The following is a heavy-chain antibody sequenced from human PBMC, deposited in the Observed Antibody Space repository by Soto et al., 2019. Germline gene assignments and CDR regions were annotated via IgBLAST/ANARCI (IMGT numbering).Heavy chain of an antibody. V-gene: IGHV1-8*01. CDR1: GYTFTSYD. CDR3: ARGRNYYGSGSYYNDYYYYMDV. Sequence: QVQLVQSGAEVKKPGASVKVSCKASGYTFTSYDINWVRQATGQGLEWMGWMNPNRGNTGYAQKFQGRVTMTRNTSISTAYMEMSSLRSEDTAVYYCARGRNYYGSGSYYNDYYYYMDVWGKGTTVTVSS. CDR2: MNPNRGNT. J-gene: IGHJ6*03. D-gene: IGHD3-10*01.